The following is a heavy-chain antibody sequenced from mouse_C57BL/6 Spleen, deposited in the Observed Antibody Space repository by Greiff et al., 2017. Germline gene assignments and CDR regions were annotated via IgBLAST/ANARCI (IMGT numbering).Heavy chain of an antibody. CDR1: GFNIKNTY. J-gene: IGHJ1*03. CDR3: ARRYYGSSLYWYFDV. Sequence: VHVKQSVAELVRPGASVKLSCTASGFNIKNTYMHWVKQRPEQGLEWIGRLDPANGNTKNAPKFQGKATITADTSSKTAYLQLSSLTSEDTAIYYCARRYYGSSLYWYFDVWGTGTTVTVSS. V-gene: IGHV14-3*01. CDR2: LDPANGNT. D-gene: IGHD1-1*01.